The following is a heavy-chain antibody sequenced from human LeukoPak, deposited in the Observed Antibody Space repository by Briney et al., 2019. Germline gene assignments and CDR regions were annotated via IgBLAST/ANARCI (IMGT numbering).Heavy chain of an antibody. D-gene: IGHD5-18*01. J-gene: IGHJ5*02. V-gene: IGHV3-21*01. CDR3: AREAAISEGWFDP. Sequence: GGSLRLSCAASGFTFSSYGMHWVRQAPGKGLEWVSSISSSSSYIYYADSVKGRFTISRDNAKNSLYLQMNSLRAEDTAVYYCAREAAISEGWFDPWGQGTLVTVSS. CDR1: GFTFSSYG. CDR2: ISSSSSYI.